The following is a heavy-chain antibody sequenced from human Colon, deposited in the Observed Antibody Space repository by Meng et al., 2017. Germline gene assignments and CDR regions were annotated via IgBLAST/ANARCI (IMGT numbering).Heavy chain of an antibody. Sequence: LQESGPRLVRPLETLSLTCTVSGGSVSSGSYYWSSFRQPPGTGLEWIGYIYYSGSTNYNPSLKSRVTISVDTSKNQFSLKLSSVTAADTAVYYCARGASDYDFDYWGQGTLVTVSS. D-gene: IGHD3-22*01. CDR3: ARGASDYDFDY. J-gene: IGHJ4*02. CDR2: IYYSGST. V-gene: IGHV4-61*01. CDR1: GGSVSSGSYY.